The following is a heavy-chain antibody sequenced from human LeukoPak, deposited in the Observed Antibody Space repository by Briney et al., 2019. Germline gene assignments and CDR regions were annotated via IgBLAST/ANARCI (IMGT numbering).Heavy chain of an antibody. CDR3: ARGEYSSSSPQFDP. V-gene: IGHV4-39*07. CDR2: IYYSGST. D-gene: IGHD6-6*01. CDR1: GGSISSSSYY. Sequence: PSGTLSLTCTVSGGSISSSSYYWGWIRQPPGKGLEWIGSIYYSGSTYYNPSLKSRVTMSVDTSKNQFSLKLSSVTAADTAVYYCARGEYSSSSPQFDPWGQGTLVTVSS. J-gene: IGHJ5*02.